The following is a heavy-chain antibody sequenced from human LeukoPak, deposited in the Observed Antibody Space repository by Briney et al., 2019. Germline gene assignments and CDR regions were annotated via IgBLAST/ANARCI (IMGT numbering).Heavy chain of an antibody. V-gene: IGHV4-30-4*08. CDR1: GGSINSGDYY. D-gene: IGHD1-26*01. CDR3: ARDSGSYCFN. J-gene: IGHJ4*02. CDR2: IYYSGST. Sequence: SQTLSLTCTVSGGSINSGDYYWSWIRQPPGKGLEWIGYIYYSGSTYHNPSLKSRVTISVDTSKNQFSLKLSSVTAADTAVYYCARDSGSYCFNWGQGTLVTVSS.